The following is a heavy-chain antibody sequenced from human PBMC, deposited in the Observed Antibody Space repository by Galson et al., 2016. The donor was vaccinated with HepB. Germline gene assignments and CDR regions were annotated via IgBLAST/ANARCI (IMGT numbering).Heavy chain of an antibody. CDR1: GFTFISYG. CDR3: AKDLTIFGMIMSPGD. D-gene: IGHD3-3*01. Sequence: SLRLSCAVSGFTFISYGIHWVRQAPGKGLEWVAVISYDGRNQHYADSVKGRFTISRDNSKNTLYLQMNSLRPEDTAVYYCAKDLTIFGMIMSPGDWGQGTLVTVSS. J-gene: IGHJ4*02. CDR2: ISYDGRNQ. V-gene: IGHV3-30*18.